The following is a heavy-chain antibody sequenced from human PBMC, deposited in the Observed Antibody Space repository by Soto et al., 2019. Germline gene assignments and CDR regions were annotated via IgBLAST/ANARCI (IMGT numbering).Heavy chain of an antibody. V-gene: IGHV4-59*01. CDR1: GGSISSYY. CDR3: ARQEQREPYYYYYGMDV. CDR2: IYYSGST. D-gene: IGHD6-25*01. J-gene: IGHJ6*02. Sequence: SETLSLTCTVSGGSISSYYWSWIRQPPGKGLEWIGYIYYSGSTNYNPSLKSRVTISVDTSKNQFSLKLSSVTAADTAVYYCARQEQREPYYYYYGMDVWGQGTTVNV.